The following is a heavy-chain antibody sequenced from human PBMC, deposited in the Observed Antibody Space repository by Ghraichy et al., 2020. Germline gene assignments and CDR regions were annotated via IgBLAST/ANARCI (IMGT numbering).Heavy chain of an antibody. CDR1: GGSISSSSYY. CDR2: IYYSGST. CDR3: ARTIAVAGTFGDNWFDP. V-gene: IGHV4-39*01. Sequence: SETLSLTCTVSGGSISSSSYYWGWIRQPPGKGLEWIGSIYYSGSTYYNPSLKSRVTISVDTSKNQFSLKLSSVTAADTAVYYCARTIAVAGTFGDNWFDPWGQGTLVTVSS. D-gene: IGHD6-19*01. J-gene: IGHJ5*02.